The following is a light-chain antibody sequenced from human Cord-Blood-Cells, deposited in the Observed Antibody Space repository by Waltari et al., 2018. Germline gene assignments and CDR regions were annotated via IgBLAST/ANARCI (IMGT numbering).Light chain of an antibody. CDR1: QSVSSSY. V-gene: IGKV3-20*01. J-gene: IGKJ4*01. CDR3: QQYGSSPLT. Sequence: EIVLTQSPGTLSLSPGERATLSCRASQSVSSSYLAWYQQKPGQAPRLLIYGASSRAAGIPDRFSCSGSGTGFTLTISRLEPEEFAVYYCQQYGSSPLTFGGGTKVEIK. CDR2: GAS.